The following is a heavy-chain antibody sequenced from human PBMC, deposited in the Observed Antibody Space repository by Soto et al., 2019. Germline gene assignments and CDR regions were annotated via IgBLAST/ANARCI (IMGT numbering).Heavy chain of an antibody. Sequence: QVQLVQSGAEVKKPGSSVKVSCTASGDTFNSYTFSWVRQAPGQGLEWMGRIIPVLSMSTYARKFQGRVSLIADDSTNTVHMEIYNLKSDDTATYYCVRSYASGSRPFDYWGQGTLVTVSS. CDR1: GDTFNSYT. J-gene: IGHJ4*02. D-gene: IGHD2-8*01. CDR2: IIPVLSMS. CDR3: VRSYASGSRPFDY. V-gene: IGHV1-69*02.